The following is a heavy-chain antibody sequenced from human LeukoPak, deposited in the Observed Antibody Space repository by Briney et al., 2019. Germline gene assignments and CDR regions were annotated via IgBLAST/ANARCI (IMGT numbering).Heavy chain of an antibody. J-gene: IGHJ3*02. Sequence: GASVKVSCKASGYTFTGYYMHWVRQAPGQGLEWMGWINPNSGGTNYAQKFQGRVTMTRDTSISTAYMELSRLRSDDTAVYYCASGTYYDILTGYYWGAFDIWGQGTMVTVSS. CDR2: INPNSGGT. CDR3: ASGTYYDILTGYYWGAFDI. CDR1: GYTFTGYY. D-gene: IGHD3-9*01. V-gene: IGHV1-2*02.